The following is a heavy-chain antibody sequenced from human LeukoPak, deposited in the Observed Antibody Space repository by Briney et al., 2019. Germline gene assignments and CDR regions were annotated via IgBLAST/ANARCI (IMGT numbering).Heavy chain of an antibody. CDR1: GGSFSSYY. V-gene: IGHV4-34*01. Sequence: SETLSLTCAVYGGSFSSYYWTWIRQPPGKGLEWIGEINHSGSTNYNPSLKSRVTISVDTSKNQFSLNLSSVTAADTAVYYCARESAYGDYLVDYWGQGTLVTVSS. CDR3: ARESAYGDYLVDY. CDR2: INHSGST. J-gene: IGHJ4*02. D-gene: IGHD4-17*01.